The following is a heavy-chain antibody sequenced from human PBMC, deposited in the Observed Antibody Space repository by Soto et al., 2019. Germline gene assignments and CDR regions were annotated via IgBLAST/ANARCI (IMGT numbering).Heavy chain of an antibody. CDR3: ARGSGYRLYYGMDV. CDR2: IYSGGST. Sequence: VHLGESGGGLVQPGGSLRLSCAASGFTVSSNYMSWVRQAAGKGLELVSVIYSGGSTYYADSVKGRFTISRDNSKNTLYLQMNSLRAEDTAVYDGARGSGYRLYYGMDVWGQGTTVTVSS. V-gene: IGHV3-66*01. D-gene: IGHD5-12*01. J-gene: IGHJ6*02. CDR1: GFTVSSNY.